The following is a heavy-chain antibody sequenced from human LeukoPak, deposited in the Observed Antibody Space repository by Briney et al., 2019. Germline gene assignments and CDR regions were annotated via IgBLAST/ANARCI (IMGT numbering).Heavy chain of an antibody. CDR3: ARDSAGDAFDI. Sequence: SLTLSLTCTVSGGSISSGSYYWSWLRQPAGKGLEWIGRIYTSGSTNYNPSLKSRVTISVDTSKNQFSLKLSSVTAADTAVYYCARDSAGDAFDIWGQGTMVTVSS. V-gene: IGHV4-61*02. CDR2: IYTSGST. J-gene: IGHJ3*02. CDR1: GGSISSGSYY. D-gene: IGHD6-13*01.